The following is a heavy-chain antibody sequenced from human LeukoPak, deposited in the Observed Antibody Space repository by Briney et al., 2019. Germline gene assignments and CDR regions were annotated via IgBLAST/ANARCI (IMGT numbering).Heavy chain of an antibody. V-gene: IGHV4-34*01. D-gene: IGHD3-10*01. J-gene: IGHJ6*02. CDR3: ARGVYGSGSYYPTYYYYYYGMDV. Sequence: SETLSLICAVYGGSFSGYYWSWIRQPPGKGLEWIGEINHSGSTYYNPSLKSRVTISVDTSKNQFSLKLSSVTAADTAVYYCARGVYGSGSYYPTYYYYYYGMDVWGQGTTVTVSS. CDR2: INHSGST. CDR1: GGSFSGYY.